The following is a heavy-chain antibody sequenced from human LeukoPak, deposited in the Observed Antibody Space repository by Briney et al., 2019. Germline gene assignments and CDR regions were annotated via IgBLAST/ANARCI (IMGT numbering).Heavy chain of an antibody. CDR3: ARGLAAAGTSYFDY. V-gene: IGHV4-59*01. D-gene: IGHD6-13*01. J-gene: IGHJ4*02. CDR1: GGSINSYY. CDR2: IYYSGST. Sequence: SETLSLTCTVSGGSINSYYWSWIRQPRAKGLEWIGYIYYSGSTNYSPSLKGRVTISVDTSKNQFSLKLSSVTAADTAVYYCARGLAAAGTSYFDYWGQGTLVTVYS.